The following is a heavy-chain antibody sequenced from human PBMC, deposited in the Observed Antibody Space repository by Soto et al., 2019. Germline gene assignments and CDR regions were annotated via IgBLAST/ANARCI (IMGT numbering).Heavy chain of an antibody. CDR1: GYGFTSYW. CDR3: ARRGYSNYEGGDHYYYYGMDV. CDR2: IYPGDSDT. V-gene: IGHV5-51*01. J-gene: IGHJ6*02. D-gene: IGHD4-4*01. Sequence: GESLKISCKGSGYGFTSYWIGWVRQMPGKGLEWMGIIYPGDSDTRYSPSFQGQVTISADKSISTAYLQWSSLKASDTAMYYCARRGYSNYEGGDHYYYYGMDVWGQGTTVTVSS.